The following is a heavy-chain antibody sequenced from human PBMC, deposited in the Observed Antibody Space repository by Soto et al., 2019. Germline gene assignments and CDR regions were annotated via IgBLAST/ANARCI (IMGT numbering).Heavy chain of an antibody. CDR3: AKEYDSSGYSFDY. D-gene: IGHD3-22*01. Sequence: QVQLVESGGGVVQPGRSLRLSCAASGFTFSSYGMHWVRQAPGKGLEWVAVISYDGSNKYYADSVKGRFTISRDNSKNTLYLQMNSLRAEDTAVYYCAKEYDSSGYSFDYWGQGTLVTVSS. CDR2: ISYDGSNK. V-gene: IGHV3-30*18. J-gene: IGHJ4*02. CDR1: GFTFSSYG.